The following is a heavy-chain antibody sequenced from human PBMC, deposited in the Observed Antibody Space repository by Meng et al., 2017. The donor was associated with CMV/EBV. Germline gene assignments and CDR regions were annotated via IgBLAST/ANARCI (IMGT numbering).Heavy chain of an antibody. J-gene: IGHJ5*02. Sequence: QGPLQEWGAGLLKPSETLSLTCAGYGGSFSGYNWSWIRQPPGKGLEWIGEINHSGSTNYNPSLKSRVTISVDTSKNQFSLKLSSVTAADTAVYYCARGVGGWFDPWGQGTLVTVSS. CDR2: INHSGST. V-gene: IGHV4-34*01. CDR3: ARGVGGWFDP. D-gene: IGHD1-26*01. CDR1: GGSFSGYN.